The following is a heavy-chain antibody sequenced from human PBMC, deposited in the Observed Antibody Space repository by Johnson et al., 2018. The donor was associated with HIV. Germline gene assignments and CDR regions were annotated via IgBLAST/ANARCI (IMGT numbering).Heavy chain of an antibody. V-gene: IGHV3-7*01. CDR3: ARDGGYSGYDFHAFDI. CDR2: IKQDGSEK. J-gene: IGHJ3*02. D-gene: IGHD5-12*01. CDR1: GFTFSSYW. Sequence: VQLVESGGGVVQPGGSLRLSCAASGFTFSSYWMSWVRQAPGKGLEWVANIKQDGSEKYYVDSVKGRFTISRDNAKNSLYLQMNSLRAEDTAVYYCARDGGYSGYDFHAFDIWGQGTMVTVSS.